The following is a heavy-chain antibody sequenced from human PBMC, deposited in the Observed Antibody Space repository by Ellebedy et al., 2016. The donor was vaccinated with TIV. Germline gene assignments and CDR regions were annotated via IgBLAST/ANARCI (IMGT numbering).Heavy chain of an antibody. J-gene: IGHJ5*02. CDR1: GITFSSYG. Sequence: GGSLRLXXAASGITFSSYGMHWVRQAPGKGLEWVAVIWYDGSNKYYADSVKGRFTISRDNSKNTLYLQMNSLRAEDTAVYYCARNRIVVVDRRQRNWFDPWGQGTLVTVSS. CDR3: ARNRIVVVDRRQRNWFDP. CDR2: IWYDGSNK. D-gene: IGHD2-15*01. V-gene: IGHV3-33*01.